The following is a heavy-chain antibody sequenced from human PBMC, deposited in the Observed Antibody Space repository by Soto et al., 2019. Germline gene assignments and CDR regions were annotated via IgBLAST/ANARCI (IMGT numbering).Heavy chain of an antibody. D-gene: IGHD6-25*01. CDR3: RPQRPRFDY. Sequence: AGAVKVSCKASGYTFTSDGISGVRQAPGQGLEWMGWISAYNGNTNYAQKLQGRVTMTTDTSTSTAYMELRSLRSDDPAVYYCRPQRPRFDYWGQGTLVTVSS. CDR2: ISAYNGNT. CDR1: GYTFTSDG. J-gene: IGHJ4*02. V-gene: IGHV1-18*04.